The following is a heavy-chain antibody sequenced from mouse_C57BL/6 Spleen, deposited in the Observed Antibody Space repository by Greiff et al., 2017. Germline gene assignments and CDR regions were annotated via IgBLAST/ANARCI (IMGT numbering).Heavy chain of an antibody. Sequence: QVQLQQSGAELARPGASVKMSCKASGYTFTSYTMHWVKQRPGQGLEWIGYINPSSGYTKYNQKFKDKATLTADKSSSTAYMQLSSLTSEDAAVYYCARSGDYDSFAYWGQGTLVTVSA. J-gene: IGHJ3*01. D-gene: IGHD2-4*01. V-gene: IGHV1-4*01. CDR1: GYTFTSYT. CDR3: ARSGDYDSFAY. CDR2: INPSSGYT.